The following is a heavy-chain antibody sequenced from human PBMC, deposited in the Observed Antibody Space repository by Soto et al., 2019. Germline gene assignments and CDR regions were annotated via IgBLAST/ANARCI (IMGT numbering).Heavy chain of an antibody. CDR3: AREGGYDSPHGC. CDR1: GGFISNGDYH. J-gene: IGHJ4*02. V-gene: IGHV4-30-4*01. Sequence: QVQLQESGPGLVKPSQTLSLICTVSGGFISNGDYHWSWIRQPPGKGLEWIGYTYPSGSTYYNASLRSRVTISIDASQNPFSLKLNSVTAADTAVYYCAREGGYDSPHGCWGQGTLVTVSS. D-gene: IGHD5-12*01. CDR2: TYPSGST.